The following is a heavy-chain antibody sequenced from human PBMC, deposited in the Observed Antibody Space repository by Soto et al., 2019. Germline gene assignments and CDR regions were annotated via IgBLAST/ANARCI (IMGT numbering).Heavy chain of an antibody. CDR3: AKRHSSSTGLDY. D-gene: IGHD6-6*01. CDR1: GFTFSSYA. V-gene: IGHV3-30*18. Sequence: GGSLSLSCAASGFTFSSYAMHWVRQAPGKGLEWVSVISYDGSNKYYADSVKGRFTISRDNSKNTLYLQMNSLRAEDTAVYYCAKRHSSSTGLDYWGQGTLVTVSS. CDR2: ISYDGSNK. J-gene: IGHJ4*02.